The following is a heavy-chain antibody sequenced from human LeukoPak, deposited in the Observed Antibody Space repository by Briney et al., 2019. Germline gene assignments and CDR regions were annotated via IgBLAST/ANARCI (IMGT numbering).Heavy chain of an antibody. Sequence: SETLSLTCTVSGGSISSYYWSWIRQPPGKGREWIGNIYYSGSTNYNPSLKSRVTISVDTSKNQFSLKLSSVTAADTAVYYCAREDQYGGNSFAFDIWGQGTMVTVSS. CDR1: GGSISSYY. CDR3: AREDQYGGNSFAFDI. D-gene: IGHD4-23*01. V-gene: IGHV4-59*01. J-gene: IGHJ3*02. CDR2: IYYSGST.